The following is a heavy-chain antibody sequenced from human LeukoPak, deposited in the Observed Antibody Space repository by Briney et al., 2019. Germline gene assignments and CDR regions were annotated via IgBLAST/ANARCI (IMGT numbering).Heavy chain of an antibody. CDR1: GFTFDDYA. CDR2: ISWNSGSI. V-gene: IGHV3-9*01. CDR3: ATFTDEAIAVAGNFDY. Sequence: GGSLRLSCAASGFTFDDYAMHWVRQAPGKGLEWVSGISWNSGSIGYADSVKGRFTISRDNAKNSLYLQMNSPRAEDTALYYCATFTDEAIAVAGNFDYWGQGTLVTVSS. D-gene: IGHD6-19*01. J-gene: IGHJ4*02.